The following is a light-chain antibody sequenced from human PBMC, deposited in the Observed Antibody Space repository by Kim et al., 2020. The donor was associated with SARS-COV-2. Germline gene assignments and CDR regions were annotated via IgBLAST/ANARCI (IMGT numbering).Light chain of an antibody. CDR1: RAVTTF. V-gene: IGKV1-39*01. Sequence: GDRVTISCRASRAVTTFLNWYQQKPGKAPKLLIHTASKLQSGVPSRFAGSGSGTDFTLTINNLQPDDFATYYCQQSYTTPEYT. J-gene: IGKJ2*01. CDR3: QQSYTTPEYT. CDR2: TAS.